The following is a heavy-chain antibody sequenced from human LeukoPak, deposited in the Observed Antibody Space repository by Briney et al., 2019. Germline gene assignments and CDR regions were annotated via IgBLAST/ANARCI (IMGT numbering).Heavy chain of an antibody. Sequence: PGGSLRLSCAASGFTFSSYEMNWVRQAPGKGLEWVSYIRSSGSTIYYADSVKGRFTISRDNAKNSLYLQMNSLRAEDTAVYYCAILWFGERFDYWGQGTLVTVSS. V-gene: IGHV3-48*03. D-gene: IGHD3-10*01. J-gene: IGHJ4*02. CDR3: AILWFGERFDY. CDR1: GFTFSSYE. CDR2: IRSSGSTI.